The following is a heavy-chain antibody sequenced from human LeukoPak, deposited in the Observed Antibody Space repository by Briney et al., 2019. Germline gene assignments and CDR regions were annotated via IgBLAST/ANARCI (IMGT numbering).Heavy chain of an antibody. CDR2: IYHSGST. V-gene: IGHV4-38-2*02. Sequence: SETLSLTCTVAGYSISSGFYLGWIRQPPGKGLEWIGSIYHSGSTYYNPSLKSRVTMSIDTSNNQFSLRLRFVTAADTAVYYCARDSGTTGEVKFDPWGQGTLVTVSS. J-gene: IGHJ5*02. CDR3: ARDSGTTGEVKFDP. CDR1: GYSISSGFY. D-gene: IGHD3-10*01.